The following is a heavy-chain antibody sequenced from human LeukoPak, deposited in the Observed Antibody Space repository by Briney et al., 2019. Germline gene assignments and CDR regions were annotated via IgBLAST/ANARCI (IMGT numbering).Heavy chain of an antibody. Sequence: SVKVSCKASGGTFSSYAISWVRQAPGQGLEWMGGIIPIFGTANYAQKFQGRVTITADESTSTAYMELSSLRSEDTAEYYCARAGSGSYSDYYFDYWGQGTLVTVSS. CDR2: IIPIFGTA. D-gene: IGHD3-10*01. V-gene: IGHV1-69*13. CDR3: ARAGSGSYSDYYFDY. CDR1: GGTFSSYA. J-gene: IGHJ4*02.